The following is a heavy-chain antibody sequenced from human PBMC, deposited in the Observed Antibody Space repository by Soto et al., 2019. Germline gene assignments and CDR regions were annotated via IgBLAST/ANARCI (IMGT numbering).Heavy chain of an antibody. CDR2: ISGNTEST. V-gene: IGHV3-23*01. D-gene: IGHD3-22*01. CDR1: GFTFSNYA. J-gene: IGHJ4*02. CDR3: AKRVVVVITASPGFDH. Sequence: GGSLRLSCAASGFTFSNYAMSWVRQAPGKGLEWVSAISGNTESTYYADSVKGRFTISRDNSKNTLYLQMNSLRAEDTAVYYCAKRVVVVITASPGFDHWGQGTLVTVSS.